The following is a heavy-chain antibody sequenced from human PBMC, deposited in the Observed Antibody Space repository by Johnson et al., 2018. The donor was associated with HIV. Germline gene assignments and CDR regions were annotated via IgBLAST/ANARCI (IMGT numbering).Heavy chain of an antibody. CDR1: GFTFSDAW. D-gene: IGHD3-22*01. V-gene: IGHV3-15*01. CDR3: TADPIFLGYYLHSSP. Sequence: MLLVESGGGLVKPGGSLRLSCAVSGFTFSDAWMSWVRQAPGKGLEWVGRIKRKSDGETTDYAAPVTGRFTISRDESKTTLYLQMNSLKTEDTVVYFCTADPIFLGYYLHSSPWGQGTMVTVSS. J-gene: IGHJ3*01. CDR2: IKRKSDGETT.